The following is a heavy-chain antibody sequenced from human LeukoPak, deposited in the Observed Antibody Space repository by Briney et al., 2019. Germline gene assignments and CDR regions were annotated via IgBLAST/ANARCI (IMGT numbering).Heavy chain of an antibody. CDR2: INPNSGGT. CDR1: GYTFTGYY. V-gene: IGHV1-2*02. J-gene: IGHJ6*03. Sequence: ASVKVSCKASGYTFTGYYMHWVRQAPGQGLEWMGWINPNSGGTNYAQKFQGRVTMTRDTSISTAYMELSRLRSDDTAVYYCATGVGATPNYYYYYMDVWGKGTTVTVSS. D-gene: IGHD1-26*01. CDR3: ATGVGATPNYYYYYMDV.